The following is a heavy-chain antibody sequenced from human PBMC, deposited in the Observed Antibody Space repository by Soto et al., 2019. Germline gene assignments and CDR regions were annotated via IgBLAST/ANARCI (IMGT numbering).Heavy chain of an antibody. CDR3: AKGADSGSYLAY. Sequence: QVQLVESGGGVVQPGRSLRLSCAASGFTFSSYGMHWVRQAPGKGLEWVAVISYDGSNKYYADSVKGRFTISRDNSKNTLYLQKNSMRAEDTAVYYCAKGADSGSYLAYWGHGTLVSVSS. CDR2: ISYDGSNK. J-gene: IGHJ4*01. V-gene: IGHV3-30*18. D-gene: IGHD1-26*01. CDR1: GFTFSSYG.